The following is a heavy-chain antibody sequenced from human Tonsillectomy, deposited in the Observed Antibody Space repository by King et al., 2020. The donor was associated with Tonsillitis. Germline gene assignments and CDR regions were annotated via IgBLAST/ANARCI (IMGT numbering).Heavy chain of an antibody. D-gene: IGHD3-9*01. J-gene: IGHJ4*02. CDR2: ISYDGSNK. CDR3: AKGAKLRYFDWLFDH. V-gene: IGHV3-30*18. CDR1: GFTFSSYG. Sequence: VQLVESGGGVVQPGRSLRLSCAASGFTFSSYGMHWVRQAPGKGLEWVAVISYDGSNKFYADSVKGRFTISRDNSKNTLYLQMNSLRAEDTAVYYCAKGAKLRYFDWLFDHWGQGTLVIVSS.